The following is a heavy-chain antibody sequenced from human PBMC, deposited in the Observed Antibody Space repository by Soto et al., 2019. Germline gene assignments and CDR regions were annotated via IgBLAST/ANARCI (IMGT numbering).Heavy chain of an antibody. D-gene: IGHD2-2*02. V-gene: IGHV3-33*01. J-gene: IGHJ5*02. CDR1: DFPFNVFV. CDR3: ARCSPCDSTRCYNTTWLDP. Sequence: GGSLRLSCPAPDFPFNVFVMRWVRQATGKGLEWVAVVLNDGSNKYYSASVKGRFTSSRDNSKNMLYLQMNSLXVHDTAVYYCARCSPCDSTRCYNTTWLDPWGQGTVVTVPS. CDR2: VLNDGSNK.